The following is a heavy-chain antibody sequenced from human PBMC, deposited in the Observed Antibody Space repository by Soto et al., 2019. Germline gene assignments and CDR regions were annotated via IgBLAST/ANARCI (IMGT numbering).Heavy chain of an antibody. D-gene: IGHD3-10*01. Sequence: QVQLQESGPGLVKPSQTLSLTCTVSGGSITSSGYYWSWIRQHPGKGLEWMGYIYSSGSTYYNPSLKSRVTIAQDTTTTHFSLNLSSVTAADTAVYYCARDRDFRYSGSDHFDSWGQGALVTVSS. CDR1: GGSITSSGYY. V-gene: IGHV4-31*03. CDR3: ARDRDFRYSGSDHFDS. CDR2: IYSSGST. J-gene: IGHJ4*02.